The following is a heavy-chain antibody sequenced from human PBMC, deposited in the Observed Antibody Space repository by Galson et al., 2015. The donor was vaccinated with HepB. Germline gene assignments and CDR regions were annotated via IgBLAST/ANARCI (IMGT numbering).Heavy chain of an antibody. D-gene: IGHD6-6*01. CDR3: ARYSSSLYSYAMDV. J-gene: IGHJ6*02. CDR2: ISGYNGNT. V-gene: IGHV1-18*04. Sequence: SVKVSCKASGYSFSNYGFIWVRQAPGQGLEWMGWISGYNGNTDYAHKVQDSVTRTTDRSTRSAYMELRSLRSDDTAVYYCARYSSSLYSYAMDVWGQGTTVTVSS. CDR1: GYSFSNYG.